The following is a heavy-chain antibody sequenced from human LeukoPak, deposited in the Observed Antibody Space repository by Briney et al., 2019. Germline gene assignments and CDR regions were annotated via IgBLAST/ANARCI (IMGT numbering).Heavy chain of an antibody. D-gene: IGHD5-18*01. Sequence: SETLSLTCAVYGGSFSGYYWSWIRQPPGKGLEWIGEINHSGSTNYNLSLTSRVTISVDTSRNQFSLKPSSVTAADTAVYYCARGGGRGYSSWGQGTLVTVSS. V-gene: IGHV4-34*01. CDR2: INHSGST. CDR1: GGSFSGYY. CDR3: ARGGGRGYSS. J-gene: IGHJ5*02.